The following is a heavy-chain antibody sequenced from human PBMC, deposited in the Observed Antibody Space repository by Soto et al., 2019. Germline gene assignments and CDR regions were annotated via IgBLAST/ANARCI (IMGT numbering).Heavy chain of an antibody. V-gene: IGHV3-53*01. CDR3: ARGYWRLGESYYFDY. CDR2: ILPGGGT. J-gene: IGHJ4*02. CDR1: GFTVSTRY. Sequence: EVQLVESGGALIQPGGSLRLSCATSGFTVSTRYMSWVRQAPGMGLEWVSVILPGGGTYYADSVKGRFIISRDNSQNTVHLQMNSLTGEDTATYYCARGYWRLGESYYFDYWGQGTLVTVSS. D-gene: IGHD3-10*01.